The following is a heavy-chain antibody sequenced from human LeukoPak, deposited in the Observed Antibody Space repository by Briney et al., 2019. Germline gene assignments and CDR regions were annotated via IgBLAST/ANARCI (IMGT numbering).Heavy chain of an antibody. CDR1: GCTFRNNG. J-gene: IGHJ4*02. V-gene: IGHV1-18*01. CDR3: ARTRRIYCSGGACYSDY. Sequence: ASVKVSCKASGCTFRNNGLSWVRQAPGQGLEWLGWISPYNDHTRYAERFKDRLTMTTDTATNTGYLELRSLRSDDTAVYYCARTRRIYCSGGACYSDYWGQGTLVTVSS. D-gene: IGHD2-15*01. CDR2: ISPYNDHT.